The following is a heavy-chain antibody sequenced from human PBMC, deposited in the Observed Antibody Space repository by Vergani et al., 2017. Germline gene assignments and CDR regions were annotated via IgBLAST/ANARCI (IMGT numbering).Heavy chain of an antibody. V-gene: IGHV1-69*01. CDR1: GGTFSSYA. Sequence: QVQLVQSGAEVKKPGSSVKVSCKASGGTFSSYAISWVRQAPGQGLEWMGGIIPIFGTANYAQKFQGRVTITADESTSTAYMELSSLRSEDTAVYYFARSSHSHYYDSSGYYSGWGQGTLVTVSS. CDR2: IIPIFGTA. CDR3: ARSSHSHYYDSSGYYSG. D-gene: IGHD3-22*01. J-gene: IGHJ4*02.